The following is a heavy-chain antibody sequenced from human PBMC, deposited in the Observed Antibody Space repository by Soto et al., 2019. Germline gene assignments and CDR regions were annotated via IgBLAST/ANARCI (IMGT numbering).Heavy chain of an antibody. J-gene: IGHJ3*02. CDR2: IYPGDSDT. V-gene: IGHV5-51*01. D-gene: IGHD3-22*01. Sequence: EVQLVQSGAEVKKPGESLKISWKGSGYSFTSYWIGWGRQMPGKGLEWMGIIYPGDSDTRYSPSFQGQVTISADKSISTAYLQWSSLKASDTAMYYCARLPNYYDSSGYYQVGAFDIWGQGTMVTVSS. CDR3: ARLPNYYDSSGYYQVGAFDI. CDR1: GYSFTSYW.